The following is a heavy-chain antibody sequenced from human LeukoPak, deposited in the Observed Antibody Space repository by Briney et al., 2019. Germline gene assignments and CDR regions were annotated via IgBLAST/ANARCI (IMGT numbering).Heavy chain of an antibody. Sequence: ASVTVSCTASGGTFSSYAISWVRQAPGQGVEGRGGIIPIFGTANYAQKFQGRVTITADKSTSTAYMELSSLRSEDTAVYYCARDGDYYDSSGYYYVLDYWGQGTLVTVSS. CDR1: GGTFSSYA. V-gene: IGHV1-69*06. J-gene: IGHJ4*02. CDR2: IIPIFGTA. CDR3: ARDGDYYDSSGYYYVLDY. D-gene: IGHD3-22*01.